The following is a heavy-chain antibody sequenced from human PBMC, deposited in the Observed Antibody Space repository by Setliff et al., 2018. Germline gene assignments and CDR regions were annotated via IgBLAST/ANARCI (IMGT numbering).Heavy chain of an antibody. J-gene: IGHJ4*02. CDR2: ISNRGST. Sequence: SETLSLTCTVSGDYISSQYWSWIRQPPGKGLEWIGYISNRGSTDYNPSLKSRVTLSEXXXRSQFXXXXXSVTXXXTAVYYCALSDHYPFYYDYWGLGTLVTVSS. CDR3: ALSDHYPFYYDY. CDR1: GDYISSQY. D-gene: IGHD3-3*01. V-gene: IGHV4-59*11.